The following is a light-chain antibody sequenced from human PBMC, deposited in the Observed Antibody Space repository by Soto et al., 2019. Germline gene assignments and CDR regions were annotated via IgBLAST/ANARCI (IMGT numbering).Light chain of an antibody. V-gene: IGLV2-14*01. Sequence: QSVLTQPASVSGSPGQSITISCTGTSSDVGGYNYVSWYQRHPGKAPKFMIYDVSNRPSGVSNRFSGSKSDNTASLTISGLQAEDEADYYCSSYTTSNTRQIVFGTGT. J-gene: IGLJ1*01. CDR3: SSYTTSNTRQIV. CDR1: SSDVGGYNY. CDR2: DVS.